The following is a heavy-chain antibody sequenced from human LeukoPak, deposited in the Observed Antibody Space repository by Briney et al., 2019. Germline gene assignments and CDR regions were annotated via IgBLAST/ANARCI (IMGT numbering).Heavy chain of an antibody. V-gene: IGHV3-66*02. CDR1: GFTVSSNY. Sequence: QPGGSLRLSCAASGFTVSSNYMSWVRQAPGKGLEWGSVIYSGGSTYYSDSVKGRFTISRDNSKNTLYLQMNSLRAEDTAVYYCARDRITGTSDYWGQGTLVTVSS. J-gene: IGHJ4*02. D-gene: IGHD1-7*01. CDR3: ARDRITGTSDY. CDR2: IYSGGST.